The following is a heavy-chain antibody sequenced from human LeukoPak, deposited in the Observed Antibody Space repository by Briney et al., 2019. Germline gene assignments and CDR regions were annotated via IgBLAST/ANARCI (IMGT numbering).Heavy chain of an antibody. CDR2: IKDDGSDK. CDR3: VPLNWNPPGDFDR. CDR1: GFTFSSHN. V-gene: IGHV3-7*01. Sequence: GGSLRLSCAASGFTFSSHNMNWVRQAPGKGLEWVANIKDDGSDKYYVDSVKGRFSISKDNAKNSLYLQMNSLRVEDTAVYYCVPLNWNPPGDFDRWGQGTLVTVSS. D-gene: IGHD1-20*01. J-gene: IGHJ4*02.